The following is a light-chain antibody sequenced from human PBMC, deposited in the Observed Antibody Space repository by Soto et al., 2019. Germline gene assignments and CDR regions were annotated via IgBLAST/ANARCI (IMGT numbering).Light chain of an antibody. CDR3: QQYSLSPWT. CDR1: QTVSNKY. Sequence: DIVLTQSPGTLYLSPGERATLSCRASQTVSNKYVAWYQKRPGQAPRLLIYGASSRATGIPDRFIGSGSGTDFSLTIDRLEPEDIAMYHCQQYSLSPWTFGQGPNVQIK. J-gene: IGKJ1*01. V-gene: IGKV3-20*01. CDR2: GAS.